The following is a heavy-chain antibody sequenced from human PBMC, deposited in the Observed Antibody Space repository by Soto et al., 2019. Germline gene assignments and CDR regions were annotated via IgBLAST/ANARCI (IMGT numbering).Heavy chain of an antibody. CDR1: GFTFSSYG. D-gene: IGHD2-2*01. V-gene: IGHV3-30*18. CDR2: ISYDGSNK. CDR3: AKDFPTPPVYCSSTSCQDYGAFDI. Sequence: GGSLRLSCAASGFTFSSYGMHWVRQAPGKGLEWVAVISYDGSNKYYADSVKGRFTISRDNSKNTLYLQMNSLRAEDTAVYYCAKDFPTPPVYCSSTSCQDYGAFDIWGQGTMVTVSS. J-gene: IGHJ3*02.